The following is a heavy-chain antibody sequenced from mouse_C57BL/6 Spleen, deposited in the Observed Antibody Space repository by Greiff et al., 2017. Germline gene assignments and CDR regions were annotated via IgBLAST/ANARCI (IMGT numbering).Heavy chain of an antibody. CDR3: AKQGSNYYFDY. Sequence: EVQLVESGGDLVKPGGSLKLSCAASGFTFSSYGMSWVRQTTDKRLEWVATISSGGSYTYYPNSVKGRFTISRDNANNTLYLQRSSLKSEDTAMYYCAKQGSNYYFDYWGQGTTLTVSS. J-gene: IGHJ2*01. CDR1: GFTFSSYG. D-gene: IGHD2-5*01. V-gene: IGHV5-6*01. CDR2: ISSGGSYT.